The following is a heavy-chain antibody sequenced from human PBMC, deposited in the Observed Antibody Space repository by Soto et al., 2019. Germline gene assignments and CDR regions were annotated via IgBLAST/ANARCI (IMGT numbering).Heavy chain of an antibody. D-gene: IGHD7-27*01. V-gene: IGHV1-69*01. CDR2: IIPIFGTA. CDR1: GGTFSSYA. J-gene: IGHJ6*02. CDR3: ARGLTGGGNYYYYYGMDV. Sequence: QVQLVQSVAEVKKPGSSVKVSCKASGGTFSSYAISWVRQAPGQGLEWMGGIIPIFGTANYAQKFQGRVTITADESTIPAYMELSSLSSEDTAVYYCARGLTGGGNYYYYYGMDVWGQGTTVTVSS.